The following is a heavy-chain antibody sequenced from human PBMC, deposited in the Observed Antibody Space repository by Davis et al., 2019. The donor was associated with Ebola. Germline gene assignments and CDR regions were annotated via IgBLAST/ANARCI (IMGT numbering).Heavy chain of an antibody. D-gene: IGHD6-6*01. V-gene: IGHV3-30*02. J-gene: IGHJ6*03. Sequence: PGGSLRLSCAASGFTFSRYGMHWVRQAPGKGLEWVAFIRYDGSNKYYADSVKGRFTISRDNSKNTLYLQMNSLRAEDTAVYYCESIAARPNYYYYYMDVWGKGTTVTVSS. CDR1: GFTFSRYG. CDR2: IRYDGSNK. CDR3: ESIAARPNYYYYYMDV.